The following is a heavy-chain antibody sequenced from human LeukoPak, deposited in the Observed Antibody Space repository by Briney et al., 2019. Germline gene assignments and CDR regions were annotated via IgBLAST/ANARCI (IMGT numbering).Heavy chain of an antibody. V-gene: IGHV4-4*07. J-gene: IGHJ4*02. Sequence: SETLSLTCAVSGGSISSYYWSWIRQPAGKGLEWIGRIYTSGSTNYNPPLKSRVTMSVDTSKNQFSLKLSSVTAADTAVYYCARAAIFGVVIPYFDYWGQGTLVTVSS. CDR3: ARAAIFGVVIPYFDY. CDR1: GGSISSYY. CDR2: IYTSGST. D-gene: IGHD3-3*01.